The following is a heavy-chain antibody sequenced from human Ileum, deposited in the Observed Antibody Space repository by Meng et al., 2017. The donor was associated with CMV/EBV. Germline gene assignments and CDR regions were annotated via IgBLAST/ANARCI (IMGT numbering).Heavy chain of an antibody. CDR1: GFTVSSNY. D-gene: IGHD1-1*01. CDR2: ISSSGGTI. CDR3: ARDRLERPQYYYYGMDV. V-gene: IGHV3-11*04. Sequence: GGSLRLSCAASGFTVSSNYMSWVRQAPGKGLEWVAYISSSGGTIYYADSVKGRFTVSRDNARNSLYLQMDSLRAEDTAVYYCARDRLERPQYYYYGMDVWGQGTTVTVSS. J-gene: IGHJ6*02.